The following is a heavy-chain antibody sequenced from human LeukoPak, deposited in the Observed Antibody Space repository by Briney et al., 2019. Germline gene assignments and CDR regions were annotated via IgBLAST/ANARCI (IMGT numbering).Heavy chain of an antibody. CDR1: GGTFSSYA. D-gene: IGHD6-13*01. Sequence: AASVKVSCKASGGTFSSYAISWVRQATGQGLEWMGWMNPNSGNTGYAQKFQGRVTMTRNTSISTAYMELSSLRSEDTAVYYCAKPAAGTRRRPYYYMDVWGKGTTVTISS. J-gene: IGHJ6*03. CDR2: MNPNSGNT. V-gene: IGHV1-8*02. CDR3: AKPAAGTRRRPYYYMDV.